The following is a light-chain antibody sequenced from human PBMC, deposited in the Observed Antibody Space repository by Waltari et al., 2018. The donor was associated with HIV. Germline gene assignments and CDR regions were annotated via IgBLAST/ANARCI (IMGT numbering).Light chain of an antibody. CDR1: SSDIGGYKY. Sequence: QSALTQPASVSGSPGQSITISCTGTSSDIGGYKYVSWYQQQPGKAPKLMISEVSNRPSGFSNRFSGSKSGNTASLTISGLQAEDEADYYCSSYTTSSTWVFGGGTKLTVL. V-gene: IGLV2-14*01. J-gene: IGLJ3*02. CDR2: EVS. CDR3: SSYTTSSTWV.